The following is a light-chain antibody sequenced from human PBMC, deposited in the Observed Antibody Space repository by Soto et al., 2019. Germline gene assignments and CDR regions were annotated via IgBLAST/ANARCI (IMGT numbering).Light chain of an antibody. CDR1: SSDIGAYNF. V-gene: IGLV2-14*03. CDR2: DVN. Sequence: QSVLTQPASVSGSPGQSITISCTGTSSDIGAYNFVSWYQQHPGKAPKLMLYDVNILPSGVSNRFSGSKSGNTASLTISGLKAEDEADYDGTSWTTITTMIFVRGTKVTVL. J-gene: IGLJ2*01. CDR3: TSWTTITTMI.